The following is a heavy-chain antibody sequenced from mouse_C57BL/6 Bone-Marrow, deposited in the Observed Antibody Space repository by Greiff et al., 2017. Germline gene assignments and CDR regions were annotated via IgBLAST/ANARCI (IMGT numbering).Heavy chain of an antibody. Sequence: VKLKQSGAELVKPGASVKLSCKASGYTFTEYTIHWVKQRSGQGLEWIGWFYPGSGSIKYNEKFKDKATLTADKSSSTVYMELSGLTSEDSAVYFCARHEEDYYGRGYFDYWGQGTTLTVSS. J-gene: IGHJ2*01. CDR3: ARHEEDYYGRGYFDY. D-gene: IGHD1-1*01. V-gene: IGHV1-62-2*01. CDR1: GYTFTEYT. CDR2: FYPGSGSI.